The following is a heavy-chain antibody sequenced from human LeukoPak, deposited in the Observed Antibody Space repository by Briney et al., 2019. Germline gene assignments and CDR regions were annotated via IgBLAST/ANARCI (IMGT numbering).Heavy chain of an antibody. CDR1: GGSFSGYY. D-gene: IGHD3-22*01. CDR2: INHSGST. CDR3: ARAMIVVVITSNAFDI. Sequence: SETLSLTCAVYGGSFSGYYWTWIRQPPGRGLEWIGEINHSGSTNYNPSLKSRVTISVDTSKNQFSLKLSSVTAADTAVYYCARAMIVVVITSNAFDIWGQGTMVTVSS. V-gene: IGHV4-34*01. J-gene: IGHJ3*02.